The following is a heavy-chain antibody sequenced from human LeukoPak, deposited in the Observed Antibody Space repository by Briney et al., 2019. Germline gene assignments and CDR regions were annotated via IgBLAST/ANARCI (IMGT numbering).Heavy chain of an antibody. CDR1: GFTFGDYD. CDR2: IRSKAYGGTT. CDR3: TRDFGPYGPTGIAVAGVDAFDI. D-gene: IGHD6-19*01. Sequence: PGGSLRLSCTASGFTFGDYDMSWVRQAPGKGLEWVGFIRSKAYGGTTEYAASVKGRFTISRDDSKSIAYLQMNSLKTEDTAVYYCTRDFGPYGPTGIAVAGVDAFDIWGQGTMVTVSS. V-gene: IGHV3-49*04. J-gene: IGHJ3*02.